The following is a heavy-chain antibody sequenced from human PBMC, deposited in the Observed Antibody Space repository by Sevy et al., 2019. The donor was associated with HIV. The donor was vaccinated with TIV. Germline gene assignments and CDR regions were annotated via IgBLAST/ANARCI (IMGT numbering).Heavy chain of an antibody. CDR3: AKDRHFNGGYTDH. V-gene: IGHV3-30*18. D-gene: IGHD6-13*01. Sequence: GGSLRLSCAGSGFRFSDYGMHWVRQAPGKGLEWVAFISDNGSKKYLADSMKGRSTISRDNSKDIVFLQVHSLRGEDTAIYYCAKDRHFNGGYTDHWGHGTLVTVSS. J-gene: IGHJ4*01. CDR1: GFRFSDYG. CDR2: ISDNGSKK.